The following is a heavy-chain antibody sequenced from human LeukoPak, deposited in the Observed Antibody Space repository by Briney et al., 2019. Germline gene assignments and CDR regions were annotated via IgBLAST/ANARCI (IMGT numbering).Heavy chain of an antibody. D-gene: IGHD2-15*01. CDR1: GDSVSSGYYH. J-gene: IGHJ4*02. CDR3: ATYYVGIGGRGH. Sequence: SETLSLTCTVSGDSVSSGYYHWSWIRQAPGKGLEWIGHNGNTNYNPSLQSRVTISIDTSKNQFSLKLSTVTAADTAIYYCATYYVGIGGRGHWGLGTLVTVSS. V-gene: IGHV4-61*01. CDR2: NGNT.